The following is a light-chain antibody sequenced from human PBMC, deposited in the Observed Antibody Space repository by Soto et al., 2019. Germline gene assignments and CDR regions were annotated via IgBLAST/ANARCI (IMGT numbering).Light chain of an antibody. Sequence: DIQLTQSPSFLSASVVDRVTITCRASQGISSYLAWYQQKPGKAPKLLIYAASPLQSGVPSRFNGSGSGTQFTLTISSLQPEDFATYYCQQLNSYPPWTFGQGTKVEIK. CDR3: QQLNSYPPWT. CDR2: AAS. V-gene: IGKV1-9*01. CDR1: QGISSY. J-gene: IGKJ1*01.